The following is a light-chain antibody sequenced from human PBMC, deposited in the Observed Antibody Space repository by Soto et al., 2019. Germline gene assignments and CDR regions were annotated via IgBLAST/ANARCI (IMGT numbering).Light chain of an antibody. J-gene: IGLJ1*01. CDR1: SSDVGGYNS. CDR3: TSYTSSSTTV. V-gene: IGLV2-14*01. CDR2: DVT. Sequence: QSALTQPASVSGSPGQSITISCTGTSSDVGGYNSVSWYRQYPGKAPKLIIFDVTDRPSGISTRFSGSKSGNTASQTISGLQAEDEAVFYCTSYTSSSTTVFGTGTKVTVL.